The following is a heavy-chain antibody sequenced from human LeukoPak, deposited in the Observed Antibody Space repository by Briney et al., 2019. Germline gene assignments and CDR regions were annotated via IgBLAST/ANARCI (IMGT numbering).Heavy chain of an antibody. CDR1: GGSVNSGSYY. J-gene: IGHJ4*02. CDR2: IYYSGNT. CDR3: ARYRREVAATGGVDY. Sequence: SETLSLTCTVSGGSVNSGSYYWSWIRQPPGEGLEWIGYIYYSGNTNYNPSLKSRVTISVDTSKNQSSLKLSSLTAADTAVYYCARYRREVAATGGVDYWGQGTLVTVSS. V-gene: IGHV4-61*01. D-gene: IGHD6-19*01.